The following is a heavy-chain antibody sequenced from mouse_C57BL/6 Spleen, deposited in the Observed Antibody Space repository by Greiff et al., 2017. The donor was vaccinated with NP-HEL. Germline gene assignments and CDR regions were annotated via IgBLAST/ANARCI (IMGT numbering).Heavy chain of an antibody. V-gene: IGHV2-3*01. CDR1: GFSLTSYG. Sequence: VKLMESGPGLVAPSQSLSITCTVSGFSLTSYGVSWVRQPPGKGLEWLGVIWGDGSPNYHSALISRLSISKDNSKSQVFLKLNSLQSDDTTTYDSAKWGFDVWGTGTTVTVYS. CDR2: IWGDGSP. J-gene: IGHJ1*03. CDR3: AKWGFDV.